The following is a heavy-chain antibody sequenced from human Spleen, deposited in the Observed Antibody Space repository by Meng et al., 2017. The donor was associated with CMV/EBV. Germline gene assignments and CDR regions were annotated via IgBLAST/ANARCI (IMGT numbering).Heavy chain of an antibody. CDR1: GGTFSSYA. CDR3: ARVHGVVPAANYYFDY. V-gene: IGHV1-69*05. D-gene: IGHD2-2*01. J-gene: IGHJ4*02. Sequence: GGTFSSYAIGWMRQAPGQGLEWMGGISPIFGTANYAQKFQGRVTITTDESTSTAYMELSSLRSEDTAVYYCARVHGVVPAANYYFDYWGQGTLVTVSS. CDR2: ISPIFGTA.